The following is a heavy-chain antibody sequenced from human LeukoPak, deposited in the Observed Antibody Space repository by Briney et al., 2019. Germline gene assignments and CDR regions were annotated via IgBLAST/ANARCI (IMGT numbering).Heavy chain of an antibody. CDR1: GYTFTDYY. Sequence: GASVKVSCKASGYTFTDYYMHWVRQAPGQGLDWVGWINPTSGATNYAQKFQGRVTMTRDTSISTAYMELSRLRSDDTAVYYCARVTGYDILTGYQRGDAFDIWGQGTMVTVSS. CDR2: INPTSGAT. CDR3: ARVTGYDILTGYQRGDAFDI. J-gene: IGHJ3*02. V-gene: IGHV1-2*02. D-gene: IGHD3-9*01.